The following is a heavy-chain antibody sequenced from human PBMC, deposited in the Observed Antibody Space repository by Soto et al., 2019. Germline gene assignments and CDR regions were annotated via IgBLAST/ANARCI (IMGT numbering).Heavy chain of an antibody. CDR2: IWHDGGNK. Sequence: GGSLRLSCAASGFTFSSYGMHWVRHAPGKGLEWVAFIWHDGGNKFYAESVKGRFTISRDNSKDTLYLQMTSLSAGDTAVYYCARDGDVNTGFGKDYWGQGTLVTVSS. CDR1: GFTFSSYG. D-gene: IGHD3-16*01. J-gene: IGHJ4*02. V-gene: IGHV3-33*01. CDR3: ARDGDVNTGFGKDY.